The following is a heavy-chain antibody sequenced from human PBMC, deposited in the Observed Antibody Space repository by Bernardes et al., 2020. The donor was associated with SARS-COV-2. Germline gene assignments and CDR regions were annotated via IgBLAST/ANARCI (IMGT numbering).Heavy chain of an antibody. CDR2: IYSGGST. CDR1: GFTVSSNY. J-gene: IGHJ6*02. Sequence: GGPLRLSCAASGFTVSSNYMSWVRQAPGKGLEWVSVIYSGGSTYYADSVKGRFTISRDNSKNTLYLQMNSLRAEDTAVYYCARTAPTIAAAGYYYYYYGMDVWGQGTTVTVSS. CDR3: ARTAPTIAAAGYYYYYYGMDV. V-gene: IGHV3-66*02. D-gene: IGHD6-13*01.